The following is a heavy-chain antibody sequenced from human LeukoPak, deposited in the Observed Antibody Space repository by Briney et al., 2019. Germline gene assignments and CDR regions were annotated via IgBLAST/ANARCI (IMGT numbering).Heavy chain of an antibody. J-gene: IGHJ6*03. V-gene: IGHV1-69*05. Sequence: SVKVSFKASGGTFSIYAIGWVRQAPGQGLEWMGGIIPIFGTANYAQKFQGRVTITTDESTSTAYMELSSLRSEDTAVYYCARNPPCSSTSCRSYYYYYMDVWGKGTTVTVSS. CDR2: IIPIFGTA. CDR3: ARNPPCSSTSCRSYYYYYMDV. CDR1: GGTFSIYA. D-gene: IGHD2-2*01.